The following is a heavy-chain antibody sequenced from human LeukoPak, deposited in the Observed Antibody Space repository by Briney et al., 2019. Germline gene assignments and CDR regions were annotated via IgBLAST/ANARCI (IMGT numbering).Heavy chain of an antibody. J-gene: IGHJ4*02. CDR1: GGSISSGDYY. CDR2: IYYSGST. V-gene: IGHV4-30-4*01. Sequence: SQTLSLTCTVSGGSISSGDYYWSWIRQPPGKGLEWIGYIYYSGSTYYNPSLKSRVTISVDTSKNQFSLKLSSVTAADTAVYYCASLTGDEVRYFDYWGQGTLVTVSS. D-gene: IGHD7-27*01. CDR3: ASLTGDEVRYFDY.